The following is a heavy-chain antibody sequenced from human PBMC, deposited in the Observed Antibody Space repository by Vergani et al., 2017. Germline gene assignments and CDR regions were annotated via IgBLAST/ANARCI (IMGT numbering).Heavy chain of an antibody. V-gene: IGHV4-59*01. CDR2: IYYSGST. D-gene: IGHD2-2*01. CDR1: GGSICSYY. J-gene: IGHJ6*03. CDR3: ARLVVPAASDYYYMDV. Sequence: QVQLQESGPGLVKPSETLSLTCTVSGGSICSYYWSWIRQPPGKGLEWIGYIYYSGSTNYNPSLKSRVTISVDTSKNQFSLKLSSVTAADTAVYYCARLVVPAASDYYYMDVWGKGTTVTVSS.